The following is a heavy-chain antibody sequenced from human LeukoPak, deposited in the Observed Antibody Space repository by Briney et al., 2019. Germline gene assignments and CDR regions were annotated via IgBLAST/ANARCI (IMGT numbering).Heavy chain of an antibody. J-gene: IGHJ5*02. CDR3: ARGRDGDSSGYRTGWFDP. Sequence: GSLRLSCAASGFTFSSYGMHWVRQAPGKGLEWVAVISYDGSNKYYADSVKGRFTISRDNSKNTLYLQMNSLRAEDTAVYYCARGRDGDSSGYRTGWFDPWGQGTLVTVSS. CDR1: GFTFSSYG. V-gene: IGHV3-30*03. CDR2: ISYDGSNK. D-gene: IGHD3-22*01.